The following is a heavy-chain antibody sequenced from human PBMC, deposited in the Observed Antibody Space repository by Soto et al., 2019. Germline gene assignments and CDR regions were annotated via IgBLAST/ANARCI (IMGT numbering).Heavy chain of an antibody. CDR1: GGSINSGGFY. CDR3: AVDTRKFPAVRSGSYYYYAMDV. Sequence: QVQLQESGPGLVKSSETLSLTCSVSGGSINSGGFYWTWIRQDPGKGLEWIGYIHYSGSTYYNPSLKSRVTLSMDMSKKQFSLRLSSVTAADTAVYYCAVDTRKFPAVRSGSYYYYAMDVWGQGTTVTVSS. V-gene: IGHV4-31*03. J-gene: IGHJ6*02. D-gene: IGHD1-26*01. CDR2: IHYSGST.